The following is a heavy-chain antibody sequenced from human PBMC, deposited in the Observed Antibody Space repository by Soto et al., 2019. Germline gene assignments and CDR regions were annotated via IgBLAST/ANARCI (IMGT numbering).Heavy chain of an antibody. D-gene: IGHD4-17*01. J-gene: IGHJ6*02. Sequence: QVQLQESGPGLVKPSQTLSLTCTVSGGSISSGGYYWRWIRQHPGKGLEWIGYIYYSGSTYYNPSLKSRVTISVDTSKNQFSLKLSSVTAADTAVYYCAREGLGYGDYSDGMDVWGQGTTVTVSS. CDR2: IYYSGST. CDR3: AREGLGYGDYSDGMDV. V-gene: IGHV4-31*03. CDR1: GGSISSGGYY.